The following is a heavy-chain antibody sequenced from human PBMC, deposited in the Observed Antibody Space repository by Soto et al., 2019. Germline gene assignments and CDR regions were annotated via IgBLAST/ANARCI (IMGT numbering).Heavy chain of an antibody. CDR2: ISYDGSNK. Sequence: QVQLVESGGGVVQPGRSLRLSCAASGFTFSSYAMHWVRQAPGKGLEWVAVISYDGSNKYYADSVKGRFTISRDNSKNTLYLQMNSLRAEDTAAYYCARESVLQLWLPQLGEGWFDPWGQGTLVTVSS. V-gene: IGHV3-30-3*01. J-gene: IGHJ5*02. CDR3: ARESVLQLWLPQLGEGWFDP. CDR1: GFTFSSYA. D-gene: IGHD5-18*01.